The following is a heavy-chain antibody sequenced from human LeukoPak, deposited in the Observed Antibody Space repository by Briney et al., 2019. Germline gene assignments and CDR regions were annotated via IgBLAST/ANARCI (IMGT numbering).Heavy chain of an antibody. Sequence: PGGSLRLSCAASGFTFSSYAMSWVRQAPGKGLEWVSAISGSGGSTYYADSVKGRFTISRDNSKNTLYLQMNSLRAEDTAVYYCAKLYSSGWYGGVFDYWGQGTLVTVSS. CDR3: AKLYSSGWYGGVFDY. D-gene: IGHD6-19*01. CDR1: GFTFSSYA. J-gene: IGHJ4*02. CDR2: ISGSGGST. V-gene: IGHV3-23*01.